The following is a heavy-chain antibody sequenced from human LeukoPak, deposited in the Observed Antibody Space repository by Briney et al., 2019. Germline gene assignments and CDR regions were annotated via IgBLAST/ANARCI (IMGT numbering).Heavy chain of an antibody. J-gene: IGHJ4*02. CDR1: GVTFSSYS. Sequence: GGSLRLSCVASGVTFSSYSMNWVRQAPGKGLEWVSYISSSSSYIYYADSVKGRFTISRDNAKNSLYLQTNSLRAEDTAVYYCARSPPLDYWGQGTLVTVSS. V-gene: IGHV3-21*01. CDR2: ISSSSSYI. CDR3: ARSPPLDY.